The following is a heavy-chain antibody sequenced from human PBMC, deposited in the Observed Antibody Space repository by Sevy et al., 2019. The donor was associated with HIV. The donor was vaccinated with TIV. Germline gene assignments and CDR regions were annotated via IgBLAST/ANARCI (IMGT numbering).Heavy chain of an antibody. CDR3: TRGLATADTPEYYFDY. CDR1: GFTCDDYA. V-gene: IGHV3-49*03. J-gene: IGHJ4*02. CDR2: ITRNSYEAYGGTT. D-gene: IGHD5-12*01. Sequence: GGSLRLSCTTSGFTCDDYAMNWFRQAPGKGLEWVAFITRNSYEAYGGTTDYAASVKGRFIISSDDSKSIAYLQMNSLKTEDTAVYYCTRGLATADTPEYYFDYWGQGTLVTVSS.